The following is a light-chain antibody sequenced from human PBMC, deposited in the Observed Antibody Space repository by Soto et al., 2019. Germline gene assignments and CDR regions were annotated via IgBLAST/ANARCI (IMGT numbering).Light chain of an antibody. CDR2: GAS. CDR3: QQYNKWPRT. CDR1: QSVSSN. V-gene: IGKV3-15*01. J-gene: IGKJ1*01. Sequence: EIVMTQSPATLSMSPGERATLSCRASQSVSSNLAWYQQKPGQAPRLLIYGASTGATGIPARFSGSGSGTEFPLTISSLQSEDFAVYYCQQYNKWPRTFGQGTKVEIK.